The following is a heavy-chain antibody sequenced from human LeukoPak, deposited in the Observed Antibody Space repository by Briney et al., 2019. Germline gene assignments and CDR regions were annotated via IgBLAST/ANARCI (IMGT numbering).Heavy chain of an antibody. CDR1: GYIFTGYC. V-gene: IGHV1-46*01. Sequence: ASVKVSCKASGYIFTGYCMHWVRQAPGQGLEWMGIVNPSGGTTSYAQKFQGRVTMTRDTSISTAYMELSRLRSDDTAVYYCARDWDQLLIYDYWGQGTLVTVSS. D-gene: IGHD2-2*01. CDR2: VNPSGGTT. J-gene: IGHJ4*02. CDR3: ARDWDQLLIYDY.